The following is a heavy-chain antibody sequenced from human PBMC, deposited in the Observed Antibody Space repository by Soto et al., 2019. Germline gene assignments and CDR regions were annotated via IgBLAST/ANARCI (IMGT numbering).Heavy chain of an antibody. CDR3: ARAIVTPGTYYIDV. D-gene: IGHD4-4*01. J-gene: IGHJ6*03. Sequence: EVRLVESGGGLVQPGESLRLSCEASGLTVGTNYISWVRQSPGKGLEWVSVIYAAGHTYYPDSAKGRFTISRDKSLNTVSLQMSSLRVDDTAVYYCARAIVTPGTYYIDVWGKGTTVTVSS. CDR2: IYAAGHT. V-gene: IGHV3-66*01. CDR1: GLTVGTNY.